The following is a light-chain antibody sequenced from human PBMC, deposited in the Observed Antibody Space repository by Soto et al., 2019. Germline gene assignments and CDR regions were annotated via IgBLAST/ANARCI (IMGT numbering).Light chain of an antibody. CDR1: QGISNS. CDR2: GTS. Sequence: DIQMTQSPSSLSASVGDRVTITCRASQGISNSLAWYQQKPGKVPQLLIYGTSTLQSGDPSRLSGRGSGTDCTLPISNQQPEYVATYYYQKYTAALTTFDPGARVHIK. CDR3: QKYTAALTT. V-gene: IGKV1-27*01. J-gene: IGKJ3*01.